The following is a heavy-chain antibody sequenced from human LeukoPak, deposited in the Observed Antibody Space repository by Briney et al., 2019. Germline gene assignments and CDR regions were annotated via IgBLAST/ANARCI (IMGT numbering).Heavy chain of an antibody. D-gene: IGHD1-26*01. CDR1: GGSFSGYY. V-gene: IGHV4-34*01. CDR3: AGAGRGSGTKGVDY. Sequence: SETLSLTCAVYGGSFSGYYWSWIRQPPGKGLEWIGEINHSGSTNYNPSLKSRVTISVDTSKNQFSLKLSSVTAADTAVYYWAGAGRGSGTKGVDYWGQGTLVTVPS. CDR2: INHSGST. J-gene: IGHJ4*02.